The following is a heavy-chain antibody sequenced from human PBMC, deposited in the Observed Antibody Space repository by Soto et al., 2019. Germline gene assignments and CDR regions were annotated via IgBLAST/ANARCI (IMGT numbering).Heavy chain of an antibody. D-gene: IGHD2-2*01. CDR2: IHAGNGNT. J-gene: IGHJ6*02. CDR3: ARAACSSTSCHNYYAYGMDV. CDR1: GYTFTTYS. Sequence: GASVKVSCKASGYTFTTYSMHWVRQAPGQRLEWMGWIHAGNGNTEHSQKFQGRVTITRDTSASTAYLELGSLRSEDTAVYYCARAACSSTSCHNYYAYGMDVWG. V-gene: IGHV1-3*01.